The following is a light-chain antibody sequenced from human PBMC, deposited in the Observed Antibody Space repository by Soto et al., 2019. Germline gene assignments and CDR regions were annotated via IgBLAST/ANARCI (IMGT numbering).Light chain of an antibody. Sequence: DIQMTQSPSFMSASVGDRVTVTCRASQGINRWLAWYQQKPGKAPKLLIYTTSTLASGVPSRFSGCGSGTDFTLTISSLQPEDFATYYCQQANSFPITFGQGTRLEIK. CDR3: QQANSFPIT. CDR1: QGINRW. CDR2: TTS. V-gene: IGKV1-12*01. J-gene: IGKJ5*01.